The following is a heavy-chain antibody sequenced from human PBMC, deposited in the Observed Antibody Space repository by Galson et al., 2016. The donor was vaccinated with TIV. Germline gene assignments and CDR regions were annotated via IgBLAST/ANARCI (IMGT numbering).Heavy chain of an antibody. Sequence: SLRLSCAASGFSVNDSYMSWVRQAPGRGLEWVSIISSGGSTNYVDSVKGRFTITRDFSKNTLFLLMHSLRAEDSAVYYCARDRRHCGNECYLYYYYGMDVWGPGTTVTVSS. CDR2: ISSGGST. J-gene: IGHJ6*02. CDR1: GFSVNDSY. CDR3: ARDRRHCGNECYLYYYYGMDV. D-gene: IGHD2-21*01. V-gene: IGHV3-66*02.